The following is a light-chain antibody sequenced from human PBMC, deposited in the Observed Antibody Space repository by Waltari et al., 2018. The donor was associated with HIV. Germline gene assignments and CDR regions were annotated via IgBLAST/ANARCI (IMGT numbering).Light chain of an antibody. V-gene: IGKV4-1*01. Sequence: DIVMTQSPDSLAVTLGERVTINCKSSRNVFGRTFNVVYLSWYLQKAGEPPKLLIRWGSTRYVGVPERFSACGYGTEFSLTISSLHEEDVGVYYCQQYYTAPYTFGQGTTVEI. CDR3: QQYYTAPYT. CDR1: RNVFGRTFNVVY. CDR2: WGS. J-gene: IGKJ1*01.